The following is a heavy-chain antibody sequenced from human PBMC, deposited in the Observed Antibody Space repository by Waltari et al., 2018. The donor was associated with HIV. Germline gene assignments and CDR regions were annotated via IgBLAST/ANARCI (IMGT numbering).Heavy chain of an antibody. CDR3: ARITIFGVVNDYGMDV. Sequence: EVQLVESGGGLVQPGGSLRLSCAASGFTFSSYWMSWVRQAPGKGLGGVAKIKQYGSENYYLDSGKGRFTISRDNAKNSLYLQMNSMRAEDTAVYYCARITIFGVVNDYGMDVWGQGTTVTVSS. CDR1: GFTFSSYW. J-gene: IGHJ6*02. CDR2: IKQYGSEN. D-gene: IGHD3-3*01. V-gene: IGHV3-7*01.